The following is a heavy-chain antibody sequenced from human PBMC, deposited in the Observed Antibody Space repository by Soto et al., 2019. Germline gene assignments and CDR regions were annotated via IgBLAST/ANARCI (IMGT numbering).Heavy chain of an antibody. V-gene: IGHV3-7*01. CDR2: KKQDGSEK. CDR3: VYGSGSYDY. D-gene: IGHD3-10*01. CDR1: GFTFSSYW. Sequence: EVQLVESGGGLVQPGGSLRLSCAASGFTFSSYWMSWVRQAPGKGLEWVANKKQDGSEKYYVDSVKGRFTISRDNAKNSLYLQMNSLRAEDTAVYYCVYGSGSYDYWGQGTLVTVSS. J-gene: IGHJ4*02.